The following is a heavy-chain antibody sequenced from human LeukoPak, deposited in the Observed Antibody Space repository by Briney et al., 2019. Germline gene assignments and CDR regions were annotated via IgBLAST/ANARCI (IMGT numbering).Heavy chain of an antibody. CDR3: ARGRMVRGVIINGAFDI. J-gene: IGHJ3*02. V-gene: IGHV3-21*01. D-gene: IGHD3-10*01. CDR1: GFTFSSYS. CDR2: ISSSSSYI. Sequence: PGGSLRLSCAASGFTFSSYSMNWVRQAPGKGLEWVSSISSSSSYIYYADSVKGRFTISRDNAKNSLYLQMNSLRAEDTAVYYCARGRMVRGVIINGAFDIWGQGTMVTVSS.